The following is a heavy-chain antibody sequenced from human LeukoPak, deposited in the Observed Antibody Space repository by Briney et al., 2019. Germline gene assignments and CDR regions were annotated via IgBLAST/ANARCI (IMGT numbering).Heavy chain of an antibody. V-gene: IGHV3-23*01. CDR1: GFTFSSYA. CDR2: ISGSGGST. CDR3: ATTYYYDSSGHVTFDI. J-gene: IGHJ3*02. Sequence: GGSLRLSCAASGFTFSSYAMSWVRQAPGKGLEWVSAISGSGGSTYYADSVKGRFTISRDNSKNTLYLQMNSLRAEDTAVYYCATTYYYDSSGHVTFDIWGQGTMVTVSS. D-gene: IGHD3-22*01.